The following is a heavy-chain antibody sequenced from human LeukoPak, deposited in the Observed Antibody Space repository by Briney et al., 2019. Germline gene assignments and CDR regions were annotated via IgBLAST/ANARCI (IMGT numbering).Heavy chain of an antibody. V-gene: IGHV4-39*07. D-gene: IGHD3-10*01. J-gene: IGHJ3*02. CDR1: GGSISSSSYY. CDR3: ARDQRDGSGSYLAFDI. CDR2: IYYSGST. Sequence: SETLSLTCTVSGGSISSSSYYWGWIRQPPGKGLEWIGSIYYSGSTYYNPSLKSRVTISVDTSKNQFSLKLSSVTAADTAVYYCARDQRDGSGSYLAFDIWGQGTMVTVSS.